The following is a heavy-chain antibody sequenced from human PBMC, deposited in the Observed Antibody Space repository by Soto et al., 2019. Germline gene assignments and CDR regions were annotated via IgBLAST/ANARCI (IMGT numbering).Heavy chain of an antibody. CDR1: GFTFSSCT. V-gene: IGHV3-21*01. Sequence: PGGSLSLSCAVSGFTFSSCTMNWVRQAPGKGLEWVSSISPSTSHIYYADSVKGRFTISRDNAKNSLFLQMNSLRAEDTAVYYCSGCSGGACHQNYGMDVWGQGTTVTVSS. J-gene: IGHJ6*02. CDR3: SGCSGGACHQNYGMDV. D-gene: IGHD2-15*01. CDR2: ISPSTSHI.